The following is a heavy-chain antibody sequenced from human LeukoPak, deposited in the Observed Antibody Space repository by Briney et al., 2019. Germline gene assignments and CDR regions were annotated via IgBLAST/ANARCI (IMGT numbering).Heavy chain of an antibody. CDR3: ARLTNLRWFDP. D-gene: IGHD1/OR15-1a*01. CDR2: INHSGST. Sequence: PSETLSLTCAVYGGSFSGYYWSWIRQPPGKGLEWIGEINHSGSTNYNPSLKSRVTISVDTSKNQFSLKLSSVTAADTAVYYCARLTNLRWFDPWGQGTLVTVSS. V-gene: IGHV4-34*01. CDR1: GGSFSGYY. J-gene: IGHJ5*02.